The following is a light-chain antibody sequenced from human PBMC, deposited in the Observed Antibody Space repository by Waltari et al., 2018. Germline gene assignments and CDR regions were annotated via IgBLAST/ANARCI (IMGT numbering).Light chain of an antibody. CDR2: SNN. J-gene: IGLJ1*01. Sequence: QSVLTQPPSASGTPGQRVTISCSGSASNIGRNTVNWYQHLPGTAPKLRIYSNNQRNSGVPDRFSGSKSDTSASLVISGLKSEDEAEYYCAAWDDSLSGDVFGTGTKVTVL. CDR3: AAWDDSLSGDV. CDR1: ASNIGRNT. V-gene: IGLV1-44*01.